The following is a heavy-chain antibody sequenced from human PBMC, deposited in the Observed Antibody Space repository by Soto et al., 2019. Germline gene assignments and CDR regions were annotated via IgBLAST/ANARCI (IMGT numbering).Heavy chain of an antibody. V-gene: IGHV4-39*01. J-gene: IGHJ4*02. CDR3: ARRVAVAGHYFDY. CDR1: DGSISSSSYY. Sequence: TETLSLTCTVSDGSISSSSYYWGWIRQPPGKGLEWIGSIYYSGSTYYSPSLKSRVTISVDTSKNQFSLKVSSVTAADAAVYYCARRVAVAGHYFDYWGQGTPVTVSS. CDR2: IYYSGST. D-gene: IGHD6-19*01.